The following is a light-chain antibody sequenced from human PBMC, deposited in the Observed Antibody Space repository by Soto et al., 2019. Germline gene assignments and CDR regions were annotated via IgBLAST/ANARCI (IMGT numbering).Light chain of an antibody. J-gene: IGLJ2*01. V-gene: IGLV2-18*02. CDR2: NVN. CDR3: CSYTSSATTEV. Sequence: QSVLIQPPSVSGSPGQSVTISCTGTSTDVGSHDCVSWYQQHPGTVPKPMIYNVNTQSSGVPDRFTASMTISGLQAEDEADYHCCSYTSSATTEVFGGGTKLTVL. CDR1: STDVGSHDC.